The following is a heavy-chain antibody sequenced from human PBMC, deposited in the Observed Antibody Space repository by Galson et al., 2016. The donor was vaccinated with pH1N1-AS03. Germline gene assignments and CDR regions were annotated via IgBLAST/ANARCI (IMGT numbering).Heavy chain of an antibody. CDR2: INTNTGNP. D-gene: IGHD1-1*01. CDR1: GYTFNTYD. Sequence: SVKVSCKASGYTFNTYDMNWVRQAPGQGLEWMGWINTNTGNPTYAQGFTGRFVFSLDTSVSTAYLHISSLKAEDTAVYYCARDKSGSFQDAFDIWCQGTMVTVSS. J-gene: IGHJ3*02. CDR3: ARDKSGSFQDAFDI. V-gene: IGHV7-4-1*02.